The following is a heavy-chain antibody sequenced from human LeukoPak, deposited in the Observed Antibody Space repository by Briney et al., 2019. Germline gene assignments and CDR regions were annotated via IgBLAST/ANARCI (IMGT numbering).Heavy chain of an antibody. V-gene: IGHV4-39*07. Sequence: SETLSLTCTVAGGSISSSSYYWGWIRQPPGKGLEWIGSIYYSGSTYYNPSLKSRVTISVDRSKNQFSLKLSSVTAADTAVYYCARDGTWTPPYYYYYYMDVWGKGTTVTVSS. CDR3: ARDGTWTPPYYYYYYMDV. J-gene: IGHJ6*03. CDR2: IYYSGST. D-gene: IGHD3/OR15-3a*01. CDR1: GGSISSSSYY.